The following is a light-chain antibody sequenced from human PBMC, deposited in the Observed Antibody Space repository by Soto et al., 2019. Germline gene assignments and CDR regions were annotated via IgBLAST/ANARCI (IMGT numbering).Light chain of an antibody. CDR2: DAS. V-gene: IGKV3D-20*02. CDR3: QQRSNWPAIT. Sequence: EIVLTQSPGTLSLSPWERATLSWRARQSVSSSYLAWYQQKPGQAPRLLIYDASNRATGIPARFSGSGSGTDFTLTISSLEPEDFAVYYCQQRSNWPAITFGQGTRLEIK. CDR1: QSVSSSY. J-gene: IGKJ5*01.